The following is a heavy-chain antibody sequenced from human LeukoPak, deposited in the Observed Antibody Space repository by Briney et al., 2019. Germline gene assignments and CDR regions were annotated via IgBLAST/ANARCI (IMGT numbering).Heavy chain of an antibody. J-gene: IGHJ6*04. CDR2: ISSSGSTI. V-gene: IGHV3-48*03. CDR1: GFTFDDYG. CDR3: AELGITMIGGV. Sequence: GGSLRLSCAASGFTFDDYGMSWVRQAPGKGLEWVSYISSSGSTIYYADSVKGRFTISRDNAENSLYLQMNSLRAEDTAVYYCAELGITMIGGVWGKGTTVTISS. D-gene: IGHD3-10*02.